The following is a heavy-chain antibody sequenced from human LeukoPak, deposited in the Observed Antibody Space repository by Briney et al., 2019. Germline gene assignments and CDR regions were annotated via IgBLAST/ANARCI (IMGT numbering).Heavy chain of an antibody. CDR3: AELGITMIGGV. V-gene: IGHV3-66*01. CDR2: IYSGGST. CDR1: GFTVSSNY. Sequence: GGTLRLSCAASGFTVSSNYMSWVRQAPGKGLEWVSVIYSGGSTYYADSVKGRFTISRDNAKNSLYLQMNSLRAEDTAVYYCAELGITMIGGVWGKGTTVTISS. D-gene: IGHD3-10*02. J-gene: IGHJ6*04.